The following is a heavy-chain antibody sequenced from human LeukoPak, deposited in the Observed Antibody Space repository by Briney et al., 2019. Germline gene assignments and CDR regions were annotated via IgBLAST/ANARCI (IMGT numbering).Heavy chain of an antibody. V-gene: IGHV3-23*01. CDR3: ARVAYCSGASCYVPDY. CDR1: GGSIRTNTYY. D-gene: IGHD2-15*01. Sequence: ETLSLTCTVSGGSIRTNTYYWGWVRQAPGKGLEWISAVSGNGVSTYHADSVKGRFTISRDNSENTVHLQMNSLRVEDTAIYYCARVAYCSGASCYVPDYWGQGTLVTVSS. J-gene: IGHJ4*02. CDR2: VSGNGVST.